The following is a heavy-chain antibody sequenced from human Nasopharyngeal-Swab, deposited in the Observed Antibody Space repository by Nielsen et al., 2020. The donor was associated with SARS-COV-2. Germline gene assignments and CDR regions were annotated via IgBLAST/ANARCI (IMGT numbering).Heavy chain of an antibody. CDR2: INPSGGST. Sequence: ASVKVSCKASGYTFTSYYMHWVRQAPGQGLEWMGIINPSGGSTSYAQKFQGRVTMTRDTSTSTVYMELSSLRSEDTAVYYCAIGYVLLWSGSGPNHFDYWGQGTLVTVSS. J-gene: IGHJ4*02. CDR3: AIGYVLLWSGSGPNHFDY. CDR1: GYTFTSYY. V-gene: IGHV1-46*01. D-gene: IGHD3-10*01.